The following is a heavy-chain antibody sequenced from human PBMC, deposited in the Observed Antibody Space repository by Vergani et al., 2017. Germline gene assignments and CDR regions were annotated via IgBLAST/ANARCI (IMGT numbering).Heavy chain of an antibody. V-gene: IGHV3-33*01. D-gene: IGHD1-1*01. J-gene: IGHJ5*01. CDR2: IWYDGSNK. CDR1: GFTFSSHG. CDR3: ARWGNEKRLDS. Sequence: QVQLVESEGGVVQPGRSLTLSCVASGFTFSSHGMHWVRQAPGKGLEWVAVIWYDGSNKYSGDSVKGRFTISRDNSKNTLYLQMNSLRVEDTAVYYCARWGNEKRLDSWGQGTMVTVSS.